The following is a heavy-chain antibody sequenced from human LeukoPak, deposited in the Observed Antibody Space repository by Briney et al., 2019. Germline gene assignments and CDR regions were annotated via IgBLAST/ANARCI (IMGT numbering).Heavy chain of an antibody. Sequence: GGSLRLSCAASGFTFSSYGMHWVRQAPGKGLEWVAVIWYDGSNKYYADSVKGRFTISRDNSKNTLYLQMNSLRAEDTAVYYCARDRATVTTFWFDPWGQGTLVTVSS. CDR3: ARDRATVTTFWFDP. D-gene: IGHD4-17*01. CDR1: GFTFSSYG. CDR2: IWYDGSNK. V-gene: IGHV3-33*01. J-gene: IGHJ5*02.